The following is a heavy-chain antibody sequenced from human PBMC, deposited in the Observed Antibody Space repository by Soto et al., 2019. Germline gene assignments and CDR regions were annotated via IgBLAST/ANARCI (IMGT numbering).Heavy chain of an antibody. J-gene: IGHJ6*02. Sequence: QVQLVQSGAEVKQPGSSVKVSCKASGGTFSSYAISWVRQAPGQGLEWMGGIIPIFGTANYAQKFQGRVTITADESTSTAYMERSSLRSEDTAVYYCAREGDIVVVPAAIFRYYYGMDVWGQGTTVTVSS. D-gene: IGHD2-2*01. CDR2: IIPIFGTA. CDR1: GGTFSSYA. CDR3: AREGDIVVVPAAIFRYYYGMDV. V-gene: IGHV1-69*01.